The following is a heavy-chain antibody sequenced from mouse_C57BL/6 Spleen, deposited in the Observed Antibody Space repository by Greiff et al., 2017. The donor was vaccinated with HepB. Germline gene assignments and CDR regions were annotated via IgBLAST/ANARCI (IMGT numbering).Heavy chain of an antibody. D-gene: IGHD1-1*01. CDR3: ARPGYYGSSRGYFDV. CDR2: ISSGSSTI. CDR1: GFTFSDYG. J-gene: IGHJ1*03. Sequence: EVKVVESGGGLVKPGGSLKLSCAASGFTFSDYGMHWVRQAPEKGLEWVAYISSGSSTIYYADTVKGRFTISRDNAKNTLFLQMTSLRSEDTAMYYCARPGYYGSSRGYFDVWGTGTTVTVSS. V-gene: IGHV5-17*01.